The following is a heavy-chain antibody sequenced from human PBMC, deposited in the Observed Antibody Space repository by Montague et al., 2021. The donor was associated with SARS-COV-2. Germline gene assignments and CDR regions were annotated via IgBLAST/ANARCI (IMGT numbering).Heavy chain of an antibody. CDR3: ATEMPAYDVFDI. V-gene: IGHV4-61*08. D-gene: IGHD2-2*01. J-gene: IGHJ3*02. CDR1: GGSVTSGDYY. CDR2: IYITGRT. Sequence: SETLSLTCTVSGGSVTSGDYYWTWIRQPPGKGLEWIGYIYITGRTXYNPSLKSRVTISMDTSKNQFSLKVDSVSAADTAVYYCATEMPAYDVFDIWGQGTMVTVSS.